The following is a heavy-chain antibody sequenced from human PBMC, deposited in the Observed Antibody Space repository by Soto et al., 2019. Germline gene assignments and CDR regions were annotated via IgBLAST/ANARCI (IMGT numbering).Heavy chain of an antibody. CDR1: GYTFTSYG. J-gene: IGHJ3*02. Sequence: ASVKVSCKASGYTFTSYGITWVRQAPGQGLEWMGWISSYNGNINYAQNLQGRVTMTTDTSTSTAYMELRSLRSDDTAIYYCARFYTWNHDAFDIWGQGTMLTVSS. V-gene: IGHV1-18*01. CDR2: ISSYNGNI. D-gene: IGHD1-20*01. CDR3: ARFYTWNHDAFDI.